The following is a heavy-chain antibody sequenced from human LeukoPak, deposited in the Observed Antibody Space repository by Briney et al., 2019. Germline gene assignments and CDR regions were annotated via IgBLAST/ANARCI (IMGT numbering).Heavy chain of an antibody. Sequence: ASVKLSCKASGYTFTSYDINWVRQATGQGLEWMGWMNPNSGNTGYAQKFQGRVTMTRNTSISTAYMELSSLRSEDTAVYYCAREDSGYDWEYNWFDPWGQGTLVTVSS. CDR2: MNPNSGNT. CDR1: GYTFTSYD. D-gene: IGHD5-12*01. V-gene: IGHV1-8*01. J-gene: IGHJ5*02. CDR3: AREDSGYDWEYNWFDP.